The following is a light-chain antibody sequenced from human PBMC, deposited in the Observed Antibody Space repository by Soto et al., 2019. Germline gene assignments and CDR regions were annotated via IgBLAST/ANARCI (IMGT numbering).Light chain of an antibody. J-gene: IGKJ1*01. Sequence: EIQMTQSPSFLFASAGARVTIFCRASQSISNFLHWYQQKPGKAPKLLIYAAFKLESGVPPRFGGSGSGTDFTLTISSLQPEDFATYYCQQSYRNPRTFGLGTRVEIK. CDR1: QSISNF. CDR3: QQSYRNPRT. V-gene: IGKV1-39*01. CDR2: AAF.